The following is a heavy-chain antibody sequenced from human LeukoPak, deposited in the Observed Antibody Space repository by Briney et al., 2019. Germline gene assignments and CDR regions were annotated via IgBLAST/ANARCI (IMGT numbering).Heavy chain of an antibody. Sequence: GGSLRLSCAASGFTFDDYAMHWVRQAPGKGLEWVSLISGDGGSTYYVDSVKGRFTISRDNAKKSLYLQMSSLRAEDTAVYYCARDAEVGTLFGVLSRYNWFDPWGQGALVTVSS. CDR2: ISGDGGST. J-gene: IGHJ5*02. V-gene: IGHV3-43*02. D-gene: IGHD3-3*01. CDR3: ARDAEVGTLFGVLSRYNWFDP. CDR1: GFTFDDYA.